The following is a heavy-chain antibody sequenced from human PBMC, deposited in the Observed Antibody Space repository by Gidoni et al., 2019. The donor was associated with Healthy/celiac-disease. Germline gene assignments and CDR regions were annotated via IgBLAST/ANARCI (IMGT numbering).Heavy chain of an antibody. D-gene: IGHD3-16*02. CDR1: GYTFTSYG. Sequence: QAQLVQSGAEVKKPGASVQVSCKASGYTFTSYGISWLRQAPGQVLEWMGWIRAYNGNTNYAKKLQGRVTMTTDTSTSTAYMELRRLRSDDTAVYYCARITFGGVIVIPGDYWGQGTLVTVSS. J-gene: IGHJ4*02. CDR3: ARITFGGVIVIPGDY. V-gene: IGHV1-18*01. CDR2: IRAYNGNT.